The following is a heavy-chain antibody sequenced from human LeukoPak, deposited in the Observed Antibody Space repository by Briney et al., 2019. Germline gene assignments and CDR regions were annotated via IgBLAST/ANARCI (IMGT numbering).Heavy chain of an antibody. J-gene: IGHJ4*02. V-gene: IGHV4-34*01. CDR3: ARSTWLLDK. D-gene: IGHD5-12*01. Sequence: SETLSLTCTVYGGSFSGYYWSWIRQPPGKGLEWIGEINHRGSTNYNPSLKSRVTISVDTSKNQFSLKLSSVIAADTAVYYCARSTWLLDKWGQGTLVTVSS. CDR2: INHRGST. CDR1: GGSFSGYY.